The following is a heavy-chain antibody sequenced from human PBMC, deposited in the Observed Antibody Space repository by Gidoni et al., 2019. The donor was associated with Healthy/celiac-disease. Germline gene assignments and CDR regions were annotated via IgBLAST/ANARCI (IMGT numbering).Heavy chain of an antibody. D-gene: IGHD3-10*01. CDR3: TTEAMVQGR. J-gene: IGHJ4*02. Sequence: EVQLVESGGGLVQPGGSLKLSCAAPGFTFSGSAMHWVRQASGKGLEWVGRIRSKANSYATAYAASVKGRFTISRDDSKNTAYLQMNSLKTEDTAVYYCTTEAMVQGRWGQGTLVTVSS. V-gene: IGHV3-73*02. CDR1: GFTFSGSA. CDR2: IRSKANSYAT.